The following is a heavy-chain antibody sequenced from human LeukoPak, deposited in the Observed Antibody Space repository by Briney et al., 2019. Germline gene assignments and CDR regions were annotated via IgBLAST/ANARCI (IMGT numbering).Heavy chain of an antibody. CDR3: AGSYYEILPGYYRAYFYY. CDR2: IYYSVST. D-gene: IGHD3-9*01. Sequence: PSETLSLTCTVSGGSLSSYYWSWIRQRPGKGLGRRGYIYYSVSTNYNPSLKSRVTISVDTSKHQFSRKLSSVAGADTAVQYCAGSYYEILPGYYRAYFYYWSQGTLFTVSS. J-gene: IGHJ4*02. CDR1: GGSLSSYY. V-gene: IGHV4-59*01.